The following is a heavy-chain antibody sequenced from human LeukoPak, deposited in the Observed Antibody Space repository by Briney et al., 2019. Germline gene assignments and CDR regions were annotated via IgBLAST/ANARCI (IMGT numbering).Heavy chain of an antibody. CDR1: GGSISSYY. V-gene: IGHV4-59*01. Sequence: SSETLSLTCTVSGGSISSYYWSWIRQPPGKGLEWIRYIYYSGSTNYNPSLKSRVTISVDTSKNQFSLKLSSVTAADTAVYYCARETLMGYNHYYFDYWGQGTLVTVSS. CDR3: ARETLMGYNHYYFDY. D-gene: IGHD1-14*01. J-gene: IGHJ4*02. CDR2: IYYSGST.